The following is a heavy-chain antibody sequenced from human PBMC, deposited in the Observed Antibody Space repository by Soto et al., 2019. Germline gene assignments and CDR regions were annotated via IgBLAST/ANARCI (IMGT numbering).Heavy chain of an antibody. CDR3: AKDRMMVDPLGFDL. V-gene: IGHV3-23*01. CDR1: GFTFRNYA. CDR2: SSYSGDAT. D-gene: IGHD3-22*01. J-gene: IGHJ3*01. Sequence: QLLESGGGVVQTGGSLRLSCEASGFTFRNYAMSWVRQAPGKGLEWVSSSSYSGDATYHADSVKGRFTISRDNSKKALYLQLNSLRAEDTAVYYWAKDRMMVDPLGFDLWGQGTLVSVSS.